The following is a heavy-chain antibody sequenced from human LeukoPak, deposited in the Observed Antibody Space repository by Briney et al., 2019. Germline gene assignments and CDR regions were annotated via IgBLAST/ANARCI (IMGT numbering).Heavy chain of an antibody. CDR2: IDPSDSYT. J-gene: IGHJ3*02. CDR3: ARRQLPDALDI. CDR1: GYSFTTYW. Sequence: GESLKISCKASGYSFTTYWISWVRQMPGKGLEWMGRIDPSDSYTNYSPSFQGHVTISADKSISTAYLQWSSLKASDTAIYYCARRQLPDALDIWGQGTMVTVSS. V-gene: IGHV5-10-1*01. D-gene: IGHD2-2*01.